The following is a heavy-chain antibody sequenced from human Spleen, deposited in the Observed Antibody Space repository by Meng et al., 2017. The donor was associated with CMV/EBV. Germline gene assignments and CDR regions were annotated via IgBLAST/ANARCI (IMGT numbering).Heavy chain of an antibody. Sequence: GESLKISCGASGFTFSGDWMHWVRQAPGKGLMLVSRINSDGTTTEYADLVKGRFTISRDNAKNSLYLQMNSLRAEDTAVYYCARANRYCSSTSCYESYYYYGMDVWGQGTTVTVSS. V-gene: IGHV3-74*03. D-gene: IGHD2-2*01. J-gene: IGHJ6*02. CDR1: GFTFSGDW. CDR3: ARANRYCSSTSCYESYYYYGMDV. CDR2: INSDGTTT.